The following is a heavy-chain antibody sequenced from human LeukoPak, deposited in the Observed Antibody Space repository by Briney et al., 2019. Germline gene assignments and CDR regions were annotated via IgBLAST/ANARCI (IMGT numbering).Heavy chain of an antibody. CDR3: TTDRYYDAAYTT. CDR1: GFAFSYAW. J-gene: IGHJ4*02. Sequence: GGSLRLSCAASGFAFSYAWMSWVRQTPGRGLEWVSRLKSKTDGGTTDYAAPVKGRFTISRDDSKNTLYLQMNNLKTEDTAVYYCTTDRYYDAAYTTWGQGTLVTVSS. D-gene: IGHD1-26*01. V-gene: IGHV3-15*01. CDR2: LKSKTDGGTT.